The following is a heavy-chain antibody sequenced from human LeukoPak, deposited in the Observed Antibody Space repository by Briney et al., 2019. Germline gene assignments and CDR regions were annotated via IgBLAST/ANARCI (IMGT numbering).Heavy chain of an antibody. Sequence: SETLSLTCTVSGGSVSSGSYYWSWIRQPPGKGLEWIGYIYYSGSTNYNPSLKSRVTISVDTSKNQFSLKLSSVTAADTAVYYCARAIDSSGYYFRFLWFDPWGQGTLVTVSS. CDR2: IYYSGST. D-gene: IGHD3-22*01. V-gene: IGHV4-61*01. CDR1: GGSVSSGSYY. J-gene: IGHJ5*02. CDR3: ARAIDSSGYYFRFLWFDP.